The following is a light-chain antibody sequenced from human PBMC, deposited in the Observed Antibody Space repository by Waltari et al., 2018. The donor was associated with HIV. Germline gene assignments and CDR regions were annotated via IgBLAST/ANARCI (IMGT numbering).Light chain of an antibody. CDR2: DAS. V-gene: IGKV3-11*01. CDR1: QSISTY. Sequence: EIVLTQSPATLSLSPGERATLSCRASQSISTYLVWYQHKVGQPPRLLIYDASNRATGTPARLSGSGSGTDFTLTISSLEPEDFALYYCQQRSTWPYIFGQGTNLEIK. J-gene: IGKJ2*01. CDR3: QQRSTWPYI.